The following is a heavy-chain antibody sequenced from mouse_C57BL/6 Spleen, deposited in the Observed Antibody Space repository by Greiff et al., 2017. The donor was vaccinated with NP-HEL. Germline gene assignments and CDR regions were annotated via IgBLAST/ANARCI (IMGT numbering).Heavy chain of an antibody. CDR3: ARSGITTGGFAY. J-gene: IGHJ3*01. V-gene: IGHV1-54*01. CDR1: GYAFTNYL. CDR2: INPGSGGT. Sequence: VKLQQSGAELVRPGTSVKVSCKASGYAFTNYLIEWVKQRPGQGLEWIGVINPGSGGTNYNEKFKGKATLTADKSSSTAYMQLSSLTSEDSAVYFCARSGITTGGFAYWGQGTLVTVSA. D-gene: IGHD1-1*01.